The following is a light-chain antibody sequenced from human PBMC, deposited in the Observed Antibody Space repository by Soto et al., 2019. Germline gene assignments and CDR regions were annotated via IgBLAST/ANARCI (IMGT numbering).Light chain of an antibody. Sequence: DILLTQSPATLSLSRGERATLSCRASQSVGSSLAWFQQKPGQPPRLLIYDASNRATGIPARFSGSGSGTEFTLTISSLQSEDFAVYYCQQYNNWPPITFGQGTRLEIK. CDR1: QSVGSS. V-gene: IGKV3-11*01. J-gene: IGKJ5*01. CDR3: QQYNNWPPIT. CDR2: DAS.